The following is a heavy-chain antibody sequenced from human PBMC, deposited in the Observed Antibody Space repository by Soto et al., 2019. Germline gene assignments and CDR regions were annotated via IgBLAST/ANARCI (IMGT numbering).Heavy chain of an antibody. Sequence: QVQLVQSGAEVKKPGASVKVSCKSSGYTFTSYGISWVRQAPGQGLEWMGWISGYNGNTNYAQKLQGRVTMTTDTSTSTAYMELRSLRSDDTAVYYCVRDEGYKWNDGGWLDPWGQGTLVTVSS. CDR3: VRDEGYKWNDGGWLDP. CDR2: ISGYNGNT. J-gene: IGHJ5*02. CDR1: GYTFTSYG. V-gene: IGHV1-18*01. D-gene: IGHD1-1*01.